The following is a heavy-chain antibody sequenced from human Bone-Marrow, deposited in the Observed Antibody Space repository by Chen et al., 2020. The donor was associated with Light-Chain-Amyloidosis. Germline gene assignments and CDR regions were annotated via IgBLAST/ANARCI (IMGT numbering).Heavy chain of an antibody. CDR1: GFPFSSYG. CDR3: AKIYYDSSGYYFDY. D-gene: IGHD3-22*01. V-gene: IGHV3-30*18. CDR2: ISYDGSNK. Sequence: QGQLVESGGGVVQPGRSLRLSCAASGFPFSSYGMHWVRQAPGKGLEWVAVISYDGSNKYYADSVKGRFTIPRDNSKNTLYLQMNSLRAEDTAVYYCAKIYYDSSGYYFDYWGQGTLVTVSS. J-gene: IGHJ4*02.